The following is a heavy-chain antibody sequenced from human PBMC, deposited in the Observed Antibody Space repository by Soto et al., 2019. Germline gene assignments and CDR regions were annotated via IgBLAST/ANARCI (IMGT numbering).Heavy chain of an antibody. D-gene: IGHD3-10*01. Sequence: QVQLHQWGAGLLRPSETLSLTCAASGESFSGHYWSWFRQAPGKGLGWIGEIHYDGPANSHPSLKSRVTISVDRTKNQFSLKMISVTAADTAVYYCARAPLVRGVPYDFDYWGQGTRVAVSS. CDR3: ARAPLVRGVPYDFDY. J-gene: IGHJ4*02. CDR2: IHYDGPA. CDR1: GESFSGHY. V-gene: IGHV4-34*01.